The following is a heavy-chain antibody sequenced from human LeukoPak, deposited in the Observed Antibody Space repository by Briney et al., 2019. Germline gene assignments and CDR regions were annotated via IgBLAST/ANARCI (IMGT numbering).Heavy chain of an antibody. CDR2: ISSSGSTI. Sequence: GGSLRLSCAASGFTFSDYYMSWIRQAPGKGLEWVSYISSSGSTIYYADSVKGRFTISRDNAKNSLYLQMNSLRAEDTAVYYCARDRTLRPRRLIQPGFAEGHYYGMDVWGQGTTVTVSS. V-gene: IGHV3-11*01. D-gene: IGHD3-16*01. CDR3: ARDRTLRPRRLIQPGFAEGHYYGMDV. CDR1: GFTFSDYY. J-gene: IGHJ6*02.